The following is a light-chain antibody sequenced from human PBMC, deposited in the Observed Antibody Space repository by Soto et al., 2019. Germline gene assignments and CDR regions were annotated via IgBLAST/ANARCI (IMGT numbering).Light chain of an antibody. CDR2: AAS. V-gene: IGKV1-39*01. CDR3: QQTFSRPYT. CDR1: QSVRSN. Sequence: DIQMTQSPASLSAYVGDRDTITCRASQSVRSNLNWYQQKPGKVPELLIYAASTLQPGVPSRFRGSGSGTDFTLTVSSLQPEDFATYHCQQTFSRPYTFGQGTKVDIK. J-gene: IGKJ2*01.